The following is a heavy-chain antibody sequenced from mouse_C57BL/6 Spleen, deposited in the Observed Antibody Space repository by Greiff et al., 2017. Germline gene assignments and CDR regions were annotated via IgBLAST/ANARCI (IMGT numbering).Heavy chain of an antibody. CDR2: IHPNSGST. CDR1: GYTFTSYR. Sequence: QVQLQQPGAELVKPGASVKLSCKASGYTFTSYRMHWVKQRPGQGLEWIGMIHPNSGSTNYNEKFKSKATLTVDKSSSTAYMQLSSLTSEDSAVYYCASYDGYSPFAYWGQGTLVTVSA. CDR3: ASYDGYSPFAY. D-gene: IGHD2-3*01. J-gene: IGHJ3*01. V-gene: IGHV1-64*01.